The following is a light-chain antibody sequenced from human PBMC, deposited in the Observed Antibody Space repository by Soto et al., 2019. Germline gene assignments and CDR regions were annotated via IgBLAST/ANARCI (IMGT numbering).Light chain of an antibody. CDR1: QSVSSK. V-gene: IGKV3-15*01. CDR3: QQYENWPPWT. CDR2: GTS. Sequence: EIVMTQSPATLSVSPGERATLSCRTSQSVSSKLAWYQQKPGQAPRLLIYGTSTRATGIPGRFSGSGSGTDFTLTISRLQSEDFAVYYCQQYENWPPWTFGQGTKVEIK. J-gene: IGKJ1*01.